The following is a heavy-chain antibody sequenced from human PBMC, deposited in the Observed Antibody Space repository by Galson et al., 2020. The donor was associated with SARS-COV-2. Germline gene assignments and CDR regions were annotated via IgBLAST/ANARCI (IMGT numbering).Heavy chain of an antibody. CDR3: ARRGGYCSGYNCYGYWYFDL. V-gene: IGHV5-51*01. CDR2: IYPGDSDT. D-gene: IGHD2-15*01. CDR1: GYSFTNYW. Sequence: GESLKISCKGSGYSFTNYWIGWVRQMPGKGLEWMGIIYPGDSDTKYSPSFQGQVTISVDKSINTAYLQWSSLKASDTAMYYCARRGGYCSGYNCYGYWYFDLWGRGTLVTVSS. J-gene: IGHJ2*01.